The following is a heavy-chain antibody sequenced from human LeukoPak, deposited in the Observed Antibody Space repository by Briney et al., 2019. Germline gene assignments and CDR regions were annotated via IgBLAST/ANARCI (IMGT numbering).Heavy chain of an antibody. CDR3: ARRSRDSSVGYFDY. CDR1: GYTFTSYG. CDR2: ISAYNGNT. Sequence: ASVKVSCKASGYTFTSYGISWVRQAPGQGLEWMGWISAYNGNTNYAQKLQGRVTMTTDTSTSTAYMELRSLRSDDTAVYYCARRSRDSSVGYFDYWGQGTLVTVSS. D-gene: IGHD3-22*01. V-gene: IGHV1-18*01. J-gene: IGHJ4*02.